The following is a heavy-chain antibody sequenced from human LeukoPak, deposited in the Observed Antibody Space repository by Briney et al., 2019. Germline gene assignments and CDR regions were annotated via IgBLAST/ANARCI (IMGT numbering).Heavy chain of an antibody. D-gene: IGHD2-2*01. V-gene: IGHV4-34*01. J-gene: IGHJ6*02. CDR3: ARGRGYCSSTSCYAKNYCYYGMDV. Sequence: SETLSLTCAVYGGSFSGYYWSWIRQPPGKGLEWIGEINHSGSTNYNPSLKSRVTISVDTSKNQFSLKLSSVTAADTAVYYCARGRGYCSSTSCYAKNYCYYGMDVWGQGTTVTVSS. CDR2: INHSGST. CDR1: GGSFSGYY.